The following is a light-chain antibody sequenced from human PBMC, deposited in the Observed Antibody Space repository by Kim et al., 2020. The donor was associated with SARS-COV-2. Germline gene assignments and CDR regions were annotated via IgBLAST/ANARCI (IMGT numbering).Light chain of an antibody. V-gene: IGLV3-19*01. CDR2: GKN. CDR1: SLRNYF. Sequence: ALGQTVRITCQGDSLRNYFGSWYHQRPRQAPILVIYGKNRRPSGTPDRFSGSSSGNTASLTITGAQAEDEGDYYCASRDISDNHRVFGGGTQLTVL. J-gene: IGLJ3*02. CDR3: ASRDISDNHRV.